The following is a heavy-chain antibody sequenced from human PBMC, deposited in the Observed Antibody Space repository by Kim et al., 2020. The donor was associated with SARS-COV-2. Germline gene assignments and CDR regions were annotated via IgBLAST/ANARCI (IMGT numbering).Heavy chain of an antibody. Sequence: GGSLRLSCAASGFTFSSYDMHWVRQATGKGLEWVSAIGTASDTYYPGSVKGRFTISRENAKNSLYLQMNSLRAGDTAVYYCARAPGSYSSSWYGNYWYFDLWGRGTLVTVSS. D-gene: IGHD6-13*01. CDR1: GFTFSSYD. CDR3: ARAPGSYSSSWYGNYWYFDL. J-gene: IGHJ2*01. CDR2: IGTASDT. V-gene: IGHV3-13*01.